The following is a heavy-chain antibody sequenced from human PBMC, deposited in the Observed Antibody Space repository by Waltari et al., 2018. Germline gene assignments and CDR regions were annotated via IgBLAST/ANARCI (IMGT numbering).Heavy chain of an antibody. V-gene: IGHV4-31*03. CDR1: GGSISSGGYY. D-gene: IGHD2-2*02. J-gene: IGHJ6*02. CDR3: ARAYCSSTSCYTEDYYGMDV. CDR2: IYYSGST. Sequence: QVQLQESGPGLVKPSQTLSLTCTVSGGSISSGGYYWSWIRQHPGKGLAWIGYIYYSGSTYYNPSLKSRVTISVDTSKNQFSLKLSSVTAADTAVYYCARAYCSSTSCYTEDYYGMDVWGQGTTVTVSS.